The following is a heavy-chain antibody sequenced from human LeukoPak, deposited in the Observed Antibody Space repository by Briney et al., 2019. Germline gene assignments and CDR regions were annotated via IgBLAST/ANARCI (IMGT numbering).Heavy chain of an antibody. CDR3: ARARYCSSTSCYGTFDY. D-gene: IGHD2-2*01. CDR2: INHSGST. V-gene: IGHV4-34*01. J-gene: IGHJ4*02. CDR1: AGSFSGYY. Sequence: SETLSLTCAVDAGSFSGYYWSWIRQPPGKWLEWIGEINHSGSTNYNPSLKSRVPISVDTSKNQFSQKLSSVTAADTAVYYCARARYCSSTSCYGTFDYWGQGTLVTVSS.